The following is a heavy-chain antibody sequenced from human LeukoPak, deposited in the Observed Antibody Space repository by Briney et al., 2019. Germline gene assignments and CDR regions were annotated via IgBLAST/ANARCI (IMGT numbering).Heavy chain of an antibody. D-gene: IGHD3-3*01. J-gene: IGHJ4*02. CDR2: IIPIFGTA. CDR3: AREVAYYDFWSGLFDY. Sequence: SVKVPCKASGGAFSSYAISWVRQAPGQGLEWMGGIIPIFGTANYAQKFQGRVTITADESTSTAYMELSSLRSEDTAVYYCAREVAYYDFWSGLFDYWGQGTLVTVSS. V-gene: IGHV1-69*13. CDR1: GGAFSSYA.